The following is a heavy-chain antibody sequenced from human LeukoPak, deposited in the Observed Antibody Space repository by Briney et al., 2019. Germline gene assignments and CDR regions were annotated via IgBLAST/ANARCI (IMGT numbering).Heavy chain of an antibody. D-gene: IGHD3-3*01. CDR3: AKVFGYDFWSGYYYFDY. Sequence: GGSLRLSCAASGFTFSSYAMSWVRQAPGKGLEWVSAISGSGGSTYYADSVKGRFTISRDNAKNSLYLQMNSLRAEDTAVYYCAKVFGYDFWSGYYYFDYWGQGTLVTVSS. J-gene: IGHJ4*02. CDR1: GFTFSSYA. CDR2: ISGSGGST. V-gene: IGHV3-23*01.